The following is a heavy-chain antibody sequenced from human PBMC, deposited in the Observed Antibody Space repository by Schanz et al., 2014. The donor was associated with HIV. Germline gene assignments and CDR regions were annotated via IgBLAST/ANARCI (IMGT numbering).Heavy chain of an antibody. J-gene: IGHJ5*02. CDR3: ARARAKIEGRPVGNWFDP. Sequence: QVQLVQSGAEVKKPGASVRVSCAASGYTFTTYDINWVRQATGQGLEWMGWMNPNSGHTGYAQKFQGRVDMTRTTSISTAYMELRGLTSEDTAVYFCARARAKIEGRPVGNWFDPWGQGTLVTVSS. D-gene: IGHD6-6*01. CDR1: GYTFTTYD. V-gene: IGHV1-8*01. CDR2: MNPNSGHT.